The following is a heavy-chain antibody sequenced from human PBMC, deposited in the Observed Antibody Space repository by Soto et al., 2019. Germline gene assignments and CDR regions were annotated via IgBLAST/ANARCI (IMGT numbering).Heavy chain of an antibody. Sequence: PSETLALTRHVSKAYISEGSGYWDRLPQHPGKALEWLVYMHYRGTTYSNPSIRSRVTIPLATSTNQCSPELSSVTAADTAVYSCARYYFDTGGYSNWFDTWGQGTLVTVSS. CDR1: KAYISEGSGY. J-gene: IGHJ5*02. CDR3: ARYYFDTGGYSNWFDT. CDR2: MHYRGTT. V-gene: IGHV4-31*03. D-gene: IGHD3-22*01.